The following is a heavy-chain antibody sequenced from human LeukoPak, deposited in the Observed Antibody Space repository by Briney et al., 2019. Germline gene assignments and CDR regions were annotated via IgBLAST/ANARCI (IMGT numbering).Heavy chain of an antibody. CDR2: IYYSGST. V-gene: IGHV4-59*01. CDR3: ARDRGVLPGRYYGSGIHAFDI. Sequence: PSETLSLTCTVSGGSISSYYWSWIRQPPGKGLEWIGYIYYSGSTNYNPSLKSRVTISVDTSKNQFSLKLSSVTAADTAVYYCARDRGVLPGRYYGSGIHAFDIWGQGTMVTVSS. CDR1: GGSISSYY. D-gene: IGHD3-10*01. J-gene: IGHJ3*02.